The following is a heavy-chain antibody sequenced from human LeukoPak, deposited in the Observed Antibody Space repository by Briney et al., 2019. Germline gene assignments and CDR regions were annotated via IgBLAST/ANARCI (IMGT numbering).Heavy chain of an antibody. J-gene: IGHJ1*01. V-gene: IGHV4-59*01. D-gene: IGHD6-6*01. CDR3: ARGGAARLHFQN. CDR1: GGSISTYY. CDR2: IYHSGST. Sequence: SETLSLTCTVSGGSISTYYWNWLRQPPGKGLEWIGYIYHSGSTNYNPSLQSRVTISVDTSKNQFSLNLNSVTAADTAVYYCARGGAARLHFQNWGQGTLVTVSS.